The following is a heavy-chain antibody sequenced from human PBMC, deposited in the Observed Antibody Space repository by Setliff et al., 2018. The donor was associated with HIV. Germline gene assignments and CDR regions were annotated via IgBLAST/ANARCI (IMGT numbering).Heavy chain of an antibody. Sequence: GGSLRLSCAASGFTFDDYTMHWVRQAPGKGLEWVSLITWDVGSTYYADSVKGRFTISRDNSKNSLYLQMNSLRAEDTALYYCAKDVTVVGYYYMDVWGKGTTVTVSS. V-gene: IGHV3-43*01. CDR3: AKDVTVVGYYYMDV. D-gene: IGHD2-15*01. CDR2: ITWDVGST. J-gene: IGHJ6*03. CDR1: GFTFDDYT.